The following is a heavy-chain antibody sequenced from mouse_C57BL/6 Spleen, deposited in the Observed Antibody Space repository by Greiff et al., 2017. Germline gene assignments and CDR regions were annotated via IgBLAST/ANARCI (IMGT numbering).Heavy chain of an antibody. V-gene: IGHV1-7*01. Sequence: QVQLQQSGAELAKPGASVKLSCKASGYTFTSYWMHWVKQRPGQGLEWIGYINPSSGYTKYNQKFKDKATLTADNSSSTAYMQLSSLTYEDSAVYDGDRTWTYYYAMGGWGHGTSVTVAS. J-gene: IGHJ4*01. CDR2: INPSSGYT. D-gene: IGHD3-3*01. CDR1: GYTFTSYW. CDR3: DRTWTYYYAMGG.